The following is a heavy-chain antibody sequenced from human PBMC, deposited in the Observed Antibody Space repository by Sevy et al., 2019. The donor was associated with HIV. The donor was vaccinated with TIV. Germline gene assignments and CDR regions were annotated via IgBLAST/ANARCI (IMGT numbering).Heavy chain of an antibody. CDR2: ISSSSSYI. V-gene: IGHV3-21*01. CDR1: GFTFSSYS. D-gene: IGHD3-16*01. CDR3: ARESYYVKAFDI. J-gene: IGHJ3*02. Sequence: GGYLRLSCAASGFTFSSYSMNWVRQAPGKGLEWVSSISSSSSYIYYADSVKGRFTISRDNAKNSLYLQMNSLRAEDTAVYYCARESYYVKAFDIWGQGTMVTVSS.